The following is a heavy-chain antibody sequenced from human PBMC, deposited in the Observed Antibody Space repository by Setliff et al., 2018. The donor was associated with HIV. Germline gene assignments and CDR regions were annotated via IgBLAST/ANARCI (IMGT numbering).Heavy chain of an antibody. Sequence: SETLSLTCTVSGGSISSSSYYWGWIRQPPGKGREWIGNIYYSGSTYYNPSPKSRVTISVDTSENQSPLRLNSVTAADTAVYYCARYRYYYDSSGYGRWFDPWGQGTLVTVSS. J-gene: IGHJ5*02. CDR2: IYYSGST. CDR3: ARYRYYYDSSGYGRWFDP. CDR1: GGSISSSSYY. D-gene: IGHD3-22*01. V-gene: IGHV4-39*01.